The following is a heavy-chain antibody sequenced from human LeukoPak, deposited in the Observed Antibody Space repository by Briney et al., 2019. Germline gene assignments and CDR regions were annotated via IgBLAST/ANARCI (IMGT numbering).Heavy chain of an antibody. CDR2: IYHSGST. J-gene: IGHJ6*03. V-gene: IGHV4-39*01. CDR1: GGSISSGSYY. D-gene: IGHD3-3*01. CDR3: ATQSYDFWSGYFEYYYYYMDV. Sequence: SETLSLTCTVSGGSISSGSYYWSWIRQPPGKGLEWIGSIYHSGSTYYNPSLKSRVTISVDTSKNQFSLKLSSVTAADTAVYYCATQSYDFWSGYFEYYYYYMDVWGKGTTVTVSS.